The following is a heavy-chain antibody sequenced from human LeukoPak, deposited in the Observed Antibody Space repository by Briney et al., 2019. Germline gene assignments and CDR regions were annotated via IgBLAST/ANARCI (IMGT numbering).Heavy chain of an antibody. CDR3: ARDFALAHSGSYYEAHYFDY. J-gene: IGHJ4*02. Sequence: PSETLSLTCTVSGGSISSYYWSWIRQPPGKGLEWIGYIYYSGSTNYNPSLKSRVTISVDTSKNQFSLKLSSVTAADTAVYYCARDFALAHSGSYYEAHYFDYWGQGTLVTVSS. D-gene: IGHD1-26*01. CDR1: GGSISSYY. CDR2: IYYSGST. V-gene: IGHV4-59*01.